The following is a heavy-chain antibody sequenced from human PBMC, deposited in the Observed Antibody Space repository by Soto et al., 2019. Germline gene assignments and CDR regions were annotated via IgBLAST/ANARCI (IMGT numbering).Heavy chain of an antibody. Sequence: QVQLQESGPGLVKPSGTLSLTCDVSGDSISSSRWWTWVRQPPGKGLEWIGDSFHTGNTNYNPSLKCRVTISVHKSNCKCSLKLSSVAAADRTVDYCAYRTGRYRLDPWGQGTLVTVSS. J-gene: IGHJ3*01. CDR3: AYRTGRYRLDP. D-gene: IGHD2-8*02. V-gene: IGHV4-4*02. CDR1: GDSISSSRW. CDR2: SFHTGNT.